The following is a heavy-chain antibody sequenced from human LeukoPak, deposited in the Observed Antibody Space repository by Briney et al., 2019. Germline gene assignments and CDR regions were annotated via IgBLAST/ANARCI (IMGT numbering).Heavy chain of an antibody. V-gene: IGHV3-30*03. CDR1: GFTSVLYG. CDR2: ISDDGSKE. D-gene: IGHD4-17*01. CDR3: ASNKGGDYVGLDY. J-gene: IGHJ4*02. Sequence: PGGSLRLSCAGSGFTSVLYGMHWVRQAPGKGLEWLAFISDDGSKEYYADSVKGRFTVSRDSSRNTLLHVNSPTTEVTVVYYWASNKGGDYVGLDYWGQGTLVTVSS.